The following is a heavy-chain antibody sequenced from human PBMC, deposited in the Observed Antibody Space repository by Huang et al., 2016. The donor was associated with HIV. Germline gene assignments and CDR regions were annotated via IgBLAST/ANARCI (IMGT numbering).Heavy chain of an antibody. J-gene: IGHJ4*02. CDR1: GYTFTTYS. CDR2: INTKTGKP. V-gene: IGHV7-4-1*02. Sequence: QVQLVQSGSELRKPGASVKVSCKASGYTFTTYSLIWVRQAPGQGLEWMGWINTKTGKPTYAQGFTGRFVFSLDPTVNTAYLQISSLKTDDTAKYFCARYRLTGTFLDSWGQGTQVTVSS. CDR3: ARYRLTGTFLDS. D-gene: IGHD3-9*01.